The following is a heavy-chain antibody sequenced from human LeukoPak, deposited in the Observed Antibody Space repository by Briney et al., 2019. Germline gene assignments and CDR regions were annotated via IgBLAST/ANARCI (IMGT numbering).Heavy chain of an antibody. D-gene: IGHD6-13*01. J-gene: IGHJ4*02. CDR1: GFTFSSYA. CDR2: ISSNGGST. CDR3: ARGPLAAAYYFDY. V-gene: IGHV3-64*01. Sequence: GGSLRLSCAAPGFTFSSYAMHWVRQAPGKGLEYVSAISSNGGSTYYANSVKGRFTISRDNSKNTLYLQMGILRAEDMAVYYCARGPLAAAYYFDYWGQGTLVTVSS.